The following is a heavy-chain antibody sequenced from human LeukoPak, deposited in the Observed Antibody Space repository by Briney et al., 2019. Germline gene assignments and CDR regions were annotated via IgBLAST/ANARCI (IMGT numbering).Heavy chain of an antibody. J-gene: IGHJ5*02. V-gene: IGHV1-69*13. D-gene: IGHD2-2*01. CDR2: TIPIFGTA. CDR1: GGTFSSYA. CDR3: ARVVEPAAMELRFDP. Sequence: ASVKVSCKASGGTFSSYAISWVRQAPGQGLEWMGGTIPIFGTANYAQKFQGRVTITADESTSTAYMELSSLRSEDTAVYYCARVVEPAAMELRFDPWGQGTLVTVSS.